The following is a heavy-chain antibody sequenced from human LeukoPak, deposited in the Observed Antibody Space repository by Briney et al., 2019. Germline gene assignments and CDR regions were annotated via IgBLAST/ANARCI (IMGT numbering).Heavy chain of an antibody. CDR1: GYTFTSYG. CDR3: ARDLTPTVFGVVSDY. CDR2: INPSGGST. D-gene: IGHD3-3*01. J-gene: IGHJ4*02. Sequence: GASVKVSCKASGYTFTSYGISWVRQAPGQGLEWMGIINPSGGSTSYAQKFQGRVTMTRDTSTSTVYMELSSLRSEDTAVYYCARDLTPTVFGVVSDYWGQGTLVTVSS. V-gene: IGHV1-46*01.